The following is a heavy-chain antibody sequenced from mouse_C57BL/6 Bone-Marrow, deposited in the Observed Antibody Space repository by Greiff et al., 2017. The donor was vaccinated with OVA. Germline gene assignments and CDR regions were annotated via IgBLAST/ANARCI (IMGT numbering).Heavy chain of an antibody. V-gene: IGHV1-15*01. J-gene: IGHJ2*01. CDR1: GYTFTDYE. CDR2: IDPETGGT. Sequence: QVHVKQSGAELVRPGASVTLSCKASGYTFTDYEMHWVKQTPVHGLEWIGAIDPETGGTAYNQKFKGKAILTADKSSSTAYMELRSLTSEDSAVYYCTRFTTVVEGYWGQGTTLTVSS. CDR3: TRFTTVVEGY. D-gene: IGHD1-1*01.